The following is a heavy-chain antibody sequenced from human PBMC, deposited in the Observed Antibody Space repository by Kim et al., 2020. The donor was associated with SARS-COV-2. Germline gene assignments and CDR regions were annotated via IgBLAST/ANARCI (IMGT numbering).Heavy chain of an antibody. CDR3: ARVGYGSGNDY. J-gene: IGHJ4*02. Sequence: SETLSLTCAVYGGSFSGYYWSWIRQPPGKGLEWIGEINHSGSTNYNPSLKSRVTISVDTSKNQFSLKLSSVTAADTAVYYCARVGYGSGNDYWGQGTLVTVSS. CDR1: GGSFSGYY. CDR2: INHSGST. V-gene: IGHV4-34*01. D-gene: IGHD3-10*01.